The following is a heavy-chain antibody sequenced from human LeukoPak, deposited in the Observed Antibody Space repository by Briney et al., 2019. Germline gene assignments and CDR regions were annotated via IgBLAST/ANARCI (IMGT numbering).Heavy chain of an antibody. J-gene: IGHJ4*02. D-gene: IGHD5-12*01. CDR3: ARQPRFYVDIVATIDY. Sequence: TSETLSLTCTVSGGSISSGDYYWSWIRQPPGKGLEWIGSIYYSGSTYYNPSLKSRVTISVDTSKNQFSLKLSSVTAADTAVYYCARQPRFYVDIVATIDYWGQGTLVTVSS. CDR1: GGSISSGDYY. V-gene: IGHV4-39*01. CDR2: IYYSGST.